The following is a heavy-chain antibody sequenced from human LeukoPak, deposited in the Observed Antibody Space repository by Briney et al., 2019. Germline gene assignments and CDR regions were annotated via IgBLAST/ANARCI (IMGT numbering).Heavy chain of an antibody. CDR2: ISYDGSNK. CDR3: ANAYHCSSTSCYEGGTSFDY. Sequence: PGGSLRLSCAASGFTFSSYGMHWVRQAPGKGLEWVAVISYDGSNKYYADSVKGRFTISRGNSKNTLYLQMNSLRAEDTAVYYCANAYHCSSTSCYEGGTSFDYWGQGTLVTVSS. D-gene: IGHD2-2*01. CDR1: GFTFSSYG. J-gene: IGHJ4*02. V-gene: IGHV3-30*18.